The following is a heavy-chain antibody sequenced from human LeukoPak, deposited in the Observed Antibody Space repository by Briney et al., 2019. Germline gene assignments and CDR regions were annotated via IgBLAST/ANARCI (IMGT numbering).Heavy chain of an antibody. D-gene: IGHD6-13*01. J-gene: IGHJ3*02. Sequence: GASVTVSCKASGGTFSSYAISWVRQAPGQGLEWMGGIIPIFGTANYAQKFQGRVTITADESTSTAYMELSSLRSEDTAVYYCARGSTRSIAAANDAFDIWGQGTMVTVSS. V-gene: IGHV1-69*01. CDR2: IIPIFGTA. CDR1: GGTFSSYA. CDR3: ARGSTRSIAAANDAFDI.